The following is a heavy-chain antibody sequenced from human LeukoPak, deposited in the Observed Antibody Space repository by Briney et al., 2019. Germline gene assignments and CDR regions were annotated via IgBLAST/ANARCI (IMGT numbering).Heavy chain of an antibody. J-gene: IGHJ4*02. CDR2: INPNSGGT. Sequence: GASVKVSCKASGYTFTGYYMHWVRQAPGQGLEGMGWINPNSGGTNYAQKFQGGVTMTRDTSISTAYMELSRLRSDDTAVYYCARAPGDYGGYLIDYWGQGTLVTVSS. CDR3: ARAPGDYGGYLIDY. CDR1: GYTFTGYY. V-gene: IGHV1-2*02. D-gene: IGHD4-17*01.